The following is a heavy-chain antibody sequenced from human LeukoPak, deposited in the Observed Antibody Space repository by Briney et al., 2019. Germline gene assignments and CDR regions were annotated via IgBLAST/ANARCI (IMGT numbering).Heavy chain of an antibody. Sequence: SSETLSLTCAVSGGSISSSNWWSWVREPPGKGLEWIGEIYHSGSTNYNPSLKSRVTISVDKSKNQFSLKLSSVTAADTAVYYCASEGYYYYYLDVWGKGTTVTVSS. J-gene: IGHJ6*03. CDR3: ASEGYYYYYLDV. CDR2: IYHSGST. V-gene: IGHV4-4*02. CDR1: GGSISSSNW.